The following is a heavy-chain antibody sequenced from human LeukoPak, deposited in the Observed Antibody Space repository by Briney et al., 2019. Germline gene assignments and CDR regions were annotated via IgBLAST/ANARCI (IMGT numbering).Heavy chain of an antibody. D-gene: IGHD5-12*01. CDR1: GDSMSSGDNY. CDR3: DGRGYAFEF. V-gene: IGHV4-30-4*01. CDR2: IHYSGRP. Sequence: SETLSLTCAVSGDSMSSGDNYWSWIRQPPGKGLEWIGYIHYSGRPLYNPSLKSRVTISIDTSKRQFSLKLSSVTAADTALYYCDGRGYAFEFWGQGTLVTVSS. J-gene: IGHJ4*02.